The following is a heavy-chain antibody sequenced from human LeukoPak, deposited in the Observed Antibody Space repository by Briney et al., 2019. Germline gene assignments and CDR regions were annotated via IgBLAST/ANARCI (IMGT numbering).Heavy chain of an antibody. CDR1: GYTFSNYA. CDR2: INTNTGNP. J-gene: IGHJ4*02. Sequence: ASVKVSCKASGYTFSNYAMNWVRQAPGQGLEWMGWINTNTGNPTYAQGFTGRFVFSLDTSVSTAYLQISSLKAEDTAVYYCARDLSYSGSYHAYDYWGQGTLVTVSS. CDR3: ARDLSYSGSYHAYDY. D-gene: IGHD1-26*01. V-gene: IGHV7-4-1*02.